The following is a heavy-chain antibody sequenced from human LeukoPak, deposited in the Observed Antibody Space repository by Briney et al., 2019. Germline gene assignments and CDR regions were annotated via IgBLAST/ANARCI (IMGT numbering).Heavy chain of an antibody. CDR2: IYYSGST. CDR3: AGWFGSGRKWFDP. Sequence: PSQTLSLTPIVPRGSICRGVHYSSCIRQHRGKCLGWLGYIYYSGSTYYNPSLKSRVTISVDTSENQFSLKLSSVTAADTAVYYCAGWFGSGRKWFDPWGQGTLVTVSS. J-gene: IGHJ5*02. V-gene: IGHV4-31*02. CDR1: RGSICRGVHY. D-gene: IGHD3-10*01.